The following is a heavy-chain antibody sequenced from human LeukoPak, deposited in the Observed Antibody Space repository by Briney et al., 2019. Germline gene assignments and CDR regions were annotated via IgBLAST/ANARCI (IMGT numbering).Heavy chain of an antibody. V-gene: IGHV1-2*06. CDR3: AREITAAAGY. J-gene: IGHJ4*02. CDR2: INPNSGGT. Sequence: ASVKVSCKASGYTFTGYYMHWVRQAPGQGLEWMGRINPNSGGTNNAQKFQGRVTTTRDTSISTAYMELNRLRSDDTAVYYCAREITAAAGYWGQGTLVTVSS. D-gene: IGHD6-13*01. CDR1: GYTFTGYY.